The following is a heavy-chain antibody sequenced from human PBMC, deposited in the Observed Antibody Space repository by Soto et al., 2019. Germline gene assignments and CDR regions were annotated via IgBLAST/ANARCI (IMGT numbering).Heavy chain of an antibody. J-gene: IGHJ4*02. Sequence: ESLSLTCPVCGASISSSSYYWGWIRQPPGKGLEWIGSIYYSGITYYNPSLKSRVTISVDTSKNQLSLKLSSVTAADTAVYYCARQGAPLSHYDYWGQGTLVTVSS. CDR1: GASISSSSYY. D-gene: IGHD1-26*01. CDR3: ARQGAPLSHYDY. CDR2: IYYSGIT. V-gene: IGHV4-39*01.